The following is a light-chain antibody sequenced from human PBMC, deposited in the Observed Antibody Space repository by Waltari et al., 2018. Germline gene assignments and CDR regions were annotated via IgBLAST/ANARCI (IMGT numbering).Light chain of an antibody. CDR3: QQYHSVPLT. J-gene: IGKJ4*01. CDR1: QDIKKS. CDR2: DAS. V-gene: IGKV1-33*01. Sequence: DIHMTQSPSSLSAPVGDRVPITCQASQDIKKSLNWFHQKPGKAPKVLIFDASNSQTGAPSRFSGSGSGTDFTLTISSLQPEDMGTYYCQQYHSVPLTFGGGTKVEIK.